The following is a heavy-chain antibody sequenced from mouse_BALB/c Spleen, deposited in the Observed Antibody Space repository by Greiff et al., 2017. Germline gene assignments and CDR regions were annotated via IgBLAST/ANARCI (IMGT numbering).Heavy chain of an antibody. V-gene: IGHV4-1*02. CDR2: INPDSSTI. CDR3: ARPRGNYDAWFAY. J-gene: IGHJ3*01. CDR1: GFDFSRYW. D-gene: IGHD2-1*01. Sequence: EVKLVESGGGLVQPGGSLKLSCAASGFDFSRYWMSWVRQAPGKGLEWIGEINPDSSTINYTPSLKDKFIISRDNAKNTLYLQMSKVRSEDTALYYCARPRGNYDAWFAYWGQGTLVTVSA.